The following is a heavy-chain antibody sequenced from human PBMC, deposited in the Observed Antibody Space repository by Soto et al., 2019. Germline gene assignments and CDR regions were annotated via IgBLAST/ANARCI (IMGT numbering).Heavy chain of an antibody. CDR2: ISSSGGST. CDR3: AKDLVRPSWDY. Sequence: GGSLRLSCVASGFTFSNYVMSWVRQAPGKGLEWVSGISSSGGSTYYADSVKGRFTISRDNSKNTLYLQMNSLRAEDTAVYHCAKDLVRPSWDYWGQGTLVTVSS. CDR1: GFTFSNYV. J-gene: IGHJ4*02. V-gene: IGHV3-23*01.